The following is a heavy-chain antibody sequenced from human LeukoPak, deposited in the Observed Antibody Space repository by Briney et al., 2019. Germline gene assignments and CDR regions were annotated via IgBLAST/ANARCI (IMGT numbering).Heavy chain of an antibody. J-gene: IGHJ4*02. Sequence: ASVKVSCKASGYTFTGYYMHWVRQAPGQGLEWMGWINPNSGGTNYAQKFQGRVTMTRDTSISTAYMELRSLRSDDTAVYYCARVRGYDSSNFDYWGQGTLVTVSS. CDR1: GYTFTGYY. CDR3: ARVRGYDSSNFDY. CDR2: INPNSGGT. D-gene: IGHD5-12*01. V-gene: IGHV1-2*02.